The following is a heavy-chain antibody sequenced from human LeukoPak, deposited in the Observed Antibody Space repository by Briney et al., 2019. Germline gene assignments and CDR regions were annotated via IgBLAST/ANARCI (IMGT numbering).Heavy chain of an antibody. D-gene: IGHD1-26*01. V-gene: IGHV1-69*02. J-gene: IGHJ4*02. Sequence: GYTEDVPFMEYGRTFNSYTISWVRQDHGQGLEWMGRIIPILGIANYAQKFQGRVTITADKSTSTAYMELSSLRSEDTAVYYCARGEIVGATADYWGQGTLVTVSS. CDR2: IIPILGIA. CDR1: GRTFNSYT. CDR3: ARGEIVGATADY.